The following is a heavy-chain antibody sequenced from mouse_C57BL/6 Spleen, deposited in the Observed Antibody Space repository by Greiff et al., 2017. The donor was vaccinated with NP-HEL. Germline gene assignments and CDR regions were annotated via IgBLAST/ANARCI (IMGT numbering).Heavy chain of an antibody. D-gene: IGHD2-3*01. Sequence: VQLQESGPGMVKPSQSLSLTCTVTGYSITSGYVWHWIRHFPGNQLEWLGYLRYSGSTNYNPSLKSRISITHDTSKNHFFLKLKSVTTEDTSTYYCARDHDGYYVSWFAYWGQGTMVTVSA. J-gene: IGHJ3*01. CDR1: GYSITSGYV. CDR3: ARDHDGYYVSWFAY. CDR2: LRYSGST. V-gene: IGHV3-1*01.